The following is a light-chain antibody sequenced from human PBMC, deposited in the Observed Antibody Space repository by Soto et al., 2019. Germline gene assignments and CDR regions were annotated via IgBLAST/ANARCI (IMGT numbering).Light chain of an antibody. CDR1: QSVSGY. V-gene: IGKV3-11*01. J-gene: IGKJ5*01. CDR3: QHRSDWPIT. Sequence: EIVLTQSPGTLSLSPGDRATLSCWASQSVSGYLAWYKQKLGQPPRLLIYDAFNRAAGIPARFSGSGSGTDFTLTISSLEPEDFAIYYCQHRSDWPITFGQGTRLEIK. CDR2: DAF.